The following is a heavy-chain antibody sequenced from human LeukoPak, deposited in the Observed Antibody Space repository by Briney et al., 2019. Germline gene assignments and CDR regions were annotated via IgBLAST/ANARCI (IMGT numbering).Heavy chain of an antibody. Sequence: GGSLRLSCAASGFTFSSYAMSWVRQAPGKGLEWVSAISGSGGSTYYADSVKGRFTISRDNSKNTLYLQMNSLRAEDTAVYYCAKDGGLWISAHWGDSWGRGTLVTVSS. CDR1: GFTFSSYA. CDR2: ISGSGGST. V-gene: IGHV3-23*01. D-gene: IGHD2-2*03. J-gene: IGHJ4*02. CDR3: AKDGGLWISAHWGDS.